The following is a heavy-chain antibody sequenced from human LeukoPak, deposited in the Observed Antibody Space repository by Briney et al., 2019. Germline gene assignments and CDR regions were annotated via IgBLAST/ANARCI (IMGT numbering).Heavy chain of an antibody. CDR1: GFTFSSYA. CDR3: AKAPTLATAGTD. V-gene: IGHV3-23*01. CDR2: ISGSGTGT. D-gene: IGHD6-13*01. J-gene: IGHJ4*02. Sequence: QPGGSLRLSCAASGFTFSSYAMSWVRQSPGKGLEWVSGISGSGTGTYYADSVKGRFTISRDNSKITLYLQMNSLKFEDTAVYYCAKAPTLATAGTDWGQGTLVTVSS.